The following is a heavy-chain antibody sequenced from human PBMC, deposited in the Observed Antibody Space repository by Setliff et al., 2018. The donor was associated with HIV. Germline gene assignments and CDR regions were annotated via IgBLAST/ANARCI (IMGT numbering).Heavy chain of an antibody. V-gene: IGHV4-34*01. J-gene: IGHJ6*03. D-gene: IGHD1-7*01. Sequence: SETLSLTCAVYGGPVSGYYWSWIRQPPGKGLEWIGEIDHSGSTNYNPSLKSRVTISVDTSKNQFSLKLSSVTAADTAVYYCARDRSNWNYGKNYMDVWGKGTTVTVSS. CDR3: ARDRSNWNYGKNYMDV. CDR1: GGPVSGYY. CDR2: IDHSGST.